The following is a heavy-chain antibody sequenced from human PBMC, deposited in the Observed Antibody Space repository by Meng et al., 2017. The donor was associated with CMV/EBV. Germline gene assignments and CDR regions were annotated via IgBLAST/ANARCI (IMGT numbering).Heavy chain of an antibody. CDR3: ARGGRYCSSTSCYTGIYYGMDV. Sequence: SETLSLTCTVSGGSISSSSYYWGWIRQPPGKGLEWIGSIYYSGSTYYNPSLKSRVTISVDTSKNQFSLKLSSATAADTAVYYCARGGRYCSSTSCYTGIYYGMDVWGQGTTVTVSS. CDR1: GGSISSSSYY. V-gene: IGHV4-39*01. J-gene: IGHJ6*02. D-gene: IGHD2-2*02. CDR2: IYYSGST.